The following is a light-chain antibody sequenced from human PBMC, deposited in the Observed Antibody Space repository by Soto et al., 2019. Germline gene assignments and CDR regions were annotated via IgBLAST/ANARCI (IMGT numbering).Light chain of an antibody. CDR3: QTWDTGIRV. CDR1: SGHSSYA. J-gene: IGLJ2*01. Sequence: QAVLTQSPSASVSLGASVKLTCTLNSGHSSYAIAWHQQQPEKGPRYLMRLNSDGSHTKGDGIPDRFSGSSSGTERFLTISSLQSEDEADYYCQTWDTGIRVFGGGTKLTVL. CDR2: LNSDGSH. V-gene: IGLV4-69*01.